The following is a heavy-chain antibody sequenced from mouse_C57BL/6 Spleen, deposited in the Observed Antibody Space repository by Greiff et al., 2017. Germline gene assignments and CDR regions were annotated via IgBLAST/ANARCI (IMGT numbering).Heavy chain of an antibody. J-gene: IGHJ2*01. V-gene: IGHV1-59*01. CDR3: ARGEDD. CDR2: IDPSDSYT. CDR1: GYTFTSYW. Sequence: QVQLQQPGAELVRPGTSVKLSCKASGYTFTSYWMHWVKQRPGQGLEWIGVIDPSDSYTNYNQKFKGKATLTVDTSSSTAYMQLSSLTSEDSAVYYGARGEDDWGQGTTLTVSS.